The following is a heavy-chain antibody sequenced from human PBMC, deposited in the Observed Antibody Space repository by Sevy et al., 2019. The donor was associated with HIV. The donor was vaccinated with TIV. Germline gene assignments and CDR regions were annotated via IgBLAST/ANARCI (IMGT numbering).Heavy chain of an antibody. D-gene: IGHD3-22*01. CDR2: IKQDGSEK. J-gene: IGHJ6*02. V-gene: IGHV3-7*01. CDR1: GFSFSWYW. Sequence: GGSLRLSCAASGFSFSWYWMSWVRQTPEKGLEWVANIKQDGSEKNYVDSVKGRFTISRDNSKNTLYLHMNNLRPEDTAVYYCARDRYCDASGYYYYYYGMDVWGQGTTVTVSS. CDR3: ARDRYCDASGYYYYYYGMDV.